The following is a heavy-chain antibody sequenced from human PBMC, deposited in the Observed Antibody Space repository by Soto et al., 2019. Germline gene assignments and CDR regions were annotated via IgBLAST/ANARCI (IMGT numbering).Heavy chain of an antibody. CDR2: ISSSSSTM. CDR1: GFTFSTYS. Sequence: ESGGGLVQPGGSLRLSCAASGFTFSTYSMNWVRQAPGKGLEWVSYISSSSSTMYYADSVKGRFTISRDNAKNSRYLQMNRLRDEDTAVYYCARDRVNAFDIWGQGTMVTVSS. CDR3: ARDRVNAFDI. V-gene: IGHV3-48*02. D-gene: IGHD6-13*01. J-gene: IGHJ3*02.